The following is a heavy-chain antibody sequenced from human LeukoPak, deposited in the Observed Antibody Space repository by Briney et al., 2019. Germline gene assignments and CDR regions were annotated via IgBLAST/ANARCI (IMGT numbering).Heavy chain of an antibody. Sequence: SETLSLTCAVSGGSITSSKWWSWVRQPPGKGLEWIGEISHTGSINYNPSLKSRVTMSVDTSKNQFSLKLSSVTAADTAVYYCAREEGSGSLYYYYGMDVWGQGTTVTVSS. CDR1: GGSITSSKW. J-gene: IGHJ6*02. V-gene: IGHV4-4*02. CDR2: ISHTGSI. CDR3: AREEGSGSLYYYYGMDV. D-gene: IGHD3-10*01.